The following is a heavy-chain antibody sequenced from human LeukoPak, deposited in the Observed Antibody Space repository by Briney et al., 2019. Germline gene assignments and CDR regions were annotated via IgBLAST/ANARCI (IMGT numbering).Heavy chain of an antibody. Sequence: GGSLRLSCAASGFTFSSYAMHWVRQAPGKGLEWVSAISGSGGSTYYADSVKGRFTISRDNSKNTLYLQMNSLRAEDTAVYYCAKEVVVVPAAIGGFDYWGQGTLVTVSS. V-gene: IGHV3-23*01. J-gene: IGHJ4*02. D-gene: IGHD2-2*01. CDR3: AKEVVVVPAAIGGFDY. CDR1: GFTFSSYA. CDR2: ISGSGGST.